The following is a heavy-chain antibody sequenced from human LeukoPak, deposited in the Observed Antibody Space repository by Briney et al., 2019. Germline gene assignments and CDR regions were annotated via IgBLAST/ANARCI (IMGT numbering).Heavy chain of an antibody. Sequence: PSETLSLTCTVSGGSISSGGYYWSWIRQPAGKGLEWIGRIYTSGSTNYNPSLKSRVTISVDTSKNQFSLKLSSVSAADTAVYYCARDTLGITAAGVYWGQGTLVTVSS. V-gene: IGHV4-61*02. CDR1: GGSISSGGYY. D-gene: IGHD6-13*01. J-gene: IGHJ4*02. CDR3: ARDTLGITAAGVY. CDR2: IYTSGST.